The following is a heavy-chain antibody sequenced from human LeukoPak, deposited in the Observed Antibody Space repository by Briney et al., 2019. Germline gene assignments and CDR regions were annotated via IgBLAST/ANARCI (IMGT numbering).Heavy chain of an antibody. CDR3: AREAGGWLQHFDY. D-gene: IGHD5-24*01. V-gene: IGHV3-48*04. Sequence: GGSLRLSCAASGFTFSSYSMNWVRQAPGKGLEWVSYISSSGSTIYYADSVKGRFTISRDNAKNSLYLQMNSLRAEDTAVYYCAREAGGWLQHFDYWGQGTLVTVSS. CDR1: GFTFSSYS. CDR2: ISSSGSTI. J-gene: IGHJ4*02.